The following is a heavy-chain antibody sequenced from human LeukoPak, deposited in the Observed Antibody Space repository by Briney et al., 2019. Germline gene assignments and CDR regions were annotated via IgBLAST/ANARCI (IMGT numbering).Heavy chain of an antibody. D-gene: IGHD3-3*01. CDR2: INHSGST. V-gene: IGHV4-34*01. Sequence: SETLSLTCAVYGGSFSGYYWSWIRQPPGKGLEWIGEINHSGSTNYNPSLKSRVTISVDTSKNQFSLKLSSVTAADTAVYYCARAPDLNYYYMDVWGKGTTVTVSS. J-gene: IGHJ6*03. CDR3: ARAPDLNYYYMDV. CDR1: GGSFSGYY.